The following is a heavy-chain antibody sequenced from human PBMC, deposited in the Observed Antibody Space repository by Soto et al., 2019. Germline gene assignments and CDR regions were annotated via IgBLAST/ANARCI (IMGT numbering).Heavy chain of an antibody. Sequence: ASVKVSCKASGLRFSDYGFNWLRQAPGQGLEWMGWISAFNGNTETAQGLQDRVTMTTDSSTTTAHTDLTNLTTDDTAIYYCARSYYLADAFDVWGQGTMVTVSS. CDR1: GLRFSDYG. CDR3: ARSYYLADAFDV. CDR2: ISAFNGNT. D-gene: IGHD3-16*01. J-gene: IGHJ3*01. V-gene: IGHV1-18*01.